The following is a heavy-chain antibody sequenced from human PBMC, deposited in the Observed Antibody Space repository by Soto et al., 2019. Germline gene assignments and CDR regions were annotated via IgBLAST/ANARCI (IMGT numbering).Heavy chain of an antibody. CDR1: GGSISSGGYY. V-gene: IGHV4-31*03. Sequence: SETLSLTCTVSGGSISSGGYYWSWIRQHPGKGLEWIGYIYYSGSTYYNPSLKSRVTISVDTSKNQFSLKLSSVTAADTAVYYCARYRYGSGSYSPSNFDYWGQGTLVTVSS. J-gene: IGHJ4*02. CDR2: IYYSGST. D-gene: IGHD3-10*01. CDR3: ARYRYGSGSYSPSNFDY.